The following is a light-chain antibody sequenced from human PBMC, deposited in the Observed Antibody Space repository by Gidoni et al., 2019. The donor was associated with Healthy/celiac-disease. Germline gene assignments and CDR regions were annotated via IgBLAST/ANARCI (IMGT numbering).Light chain of an antibody. CDR1: QSVSSGY. Sequence: EIALTQSPGTLSLSPGERATLSCRASQSVSSGYLAWYQQKPVQAPRLLIYGASSRATGIPDRFSGSGSGTDFTLTISRLEPEDFAVYYCQQYGSSPLTFGGGTKVEIK. CDR2: GAS. V-gene: IGKV3-20*01. CDR3: QQYGSSPLT. J-gene: IGKJ4*01.